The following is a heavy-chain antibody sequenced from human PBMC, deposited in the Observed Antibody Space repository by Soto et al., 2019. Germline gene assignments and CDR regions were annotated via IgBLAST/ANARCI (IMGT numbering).Heavy chain of an antibody. D-gene: IGHD6-13*01. CDR3: ASSRIAAYYYYYYGMDV. CDR1: GYTFTSYY. Sequence: ASVKVSCRASGYTFTSYYMHWVRQAPGQVLEWMGIINPSGGSTSYAQKFQGRVTMTRDTSTSTVYMELSSLRSEDTAVYYCASSRIAAYYYYYYGMDVWGQGTTVTVS. CDR2: INPSGGST. V-gene: IGHV1-46*01. J-gene: IGHJ6*02.